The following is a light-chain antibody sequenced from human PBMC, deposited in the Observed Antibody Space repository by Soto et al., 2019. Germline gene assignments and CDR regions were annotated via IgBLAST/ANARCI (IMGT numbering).Light chain of an antibody. CDR2: GAS. Sequence: EIVMTQSPATLSVSPGERATLSCRASQSVSSNLAWYQQKPGQAPRLLIFGASTRAPGNPSRFSGSGSGTEFTITIRSLPYELFEVYYCQQYAKCRPYSFGRGT. CDR1: QSVSSN. J-gene: IGKJ2*01. CDR3: QQYAKCRPYS. V-gene: IGKV3-15*01.